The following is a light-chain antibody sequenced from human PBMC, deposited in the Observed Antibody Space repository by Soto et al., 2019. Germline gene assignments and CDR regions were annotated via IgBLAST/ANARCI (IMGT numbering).Light chain of an antibody. CDR2: DAS. CDR3: QQSAT. V-gene: IGKV3-20*01. CDR1: QSISVTY. J-gene: IGKJ3*01. Sequence: EIVLTQSPGTLSLSPGERATLSCRASQSISVTYLAWYQEKPGQAPRLLIYDASSRPPGIPDRFSGSGSGTDFTLTISRLEPEDFAVYYCQQSATFGPGTKVDIK.